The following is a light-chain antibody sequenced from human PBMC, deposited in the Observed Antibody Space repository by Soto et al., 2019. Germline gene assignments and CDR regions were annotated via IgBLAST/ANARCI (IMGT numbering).Light chain of an antibody. CDR2: DVS. J-gene: IGLJ1*01. Sequence: HSVLNQAAAVSEFTGQSITISCTGKSSDVGGYNYVSWYQQHPGKAPKLMIYDVSNRPSGVSNRFSGSKSGNTASLTISGLQAEDEADYYCSSYTSSSTLDYVFGTGTKVTVL. CDR1: SSDVGGYNY. CDR3: SSYTSSSTLDYV. V-gene: IGLV2-14*01.